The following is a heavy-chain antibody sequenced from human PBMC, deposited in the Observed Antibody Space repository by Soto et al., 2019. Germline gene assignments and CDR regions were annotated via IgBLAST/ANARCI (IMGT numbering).Heavy chain of an antibody. CDR3: ARGYDSSAYFFPLGDGMDV. CDR1: GYSFANQA. Sequence: QVQLVQSGTEVKKPGASVKVSCKTSGYSFANQAMNWVRQAPGQGLEWVGGISGRSGNSNYAETVRGRVTMTTDTSTGTAYLELRALTTDDTAVYYCARGYDSSAYFFPLGDGMDVWGQGTTVTVSS. J-gene: IGHJ6*02. V-gene: IGHV1-18*01. D-gene: IGHD6-19*01. CDR2: ISGRSGNS.